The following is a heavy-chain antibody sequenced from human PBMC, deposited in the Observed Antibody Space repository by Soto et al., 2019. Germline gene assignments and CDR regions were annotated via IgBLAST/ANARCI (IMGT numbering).Heavy chain of an antibody. CDR1: GGSMRSYF. Sequence: QVQLQESGPGLVKPSETLSLTCTVSGGSMRSYFWSWFRRPPGGRLELIGCISYTGSADSRPSLKSRISMSVDTSKNQFSLKLNSVTAADTAVYYCLRSHGGYWGQGIQVTVSS. CDR3: LRSHGGY. V-gene: IGHV4-59*03. CDR2: ISYTGSA. J-gene: IGHJ4*02.